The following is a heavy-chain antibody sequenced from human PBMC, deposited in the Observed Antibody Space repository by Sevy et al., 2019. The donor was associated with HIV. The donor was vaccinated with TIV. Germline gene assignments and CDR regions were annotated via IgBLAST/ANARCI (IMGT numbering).Heavy chain of an antibody. CDR3: ARGGGYCGGDCYSIDY. Sequence: GGSLRLSCAASGFTFSSYVMHWVHQAPGKGLEWVALIWYDGTIKYYADSGKGRFTISRDNSKDTLFLQMNSLTPEDTAVYYCARGGGYCGGDCYSIDYWGQGALVTVSS. J-gene: IGHJ4*02. CDR1: GFTFSSYV. D-gene: IGHD2-21*02. CDR2: IWYDGTIK. V-gene: IGHV3-33*08.